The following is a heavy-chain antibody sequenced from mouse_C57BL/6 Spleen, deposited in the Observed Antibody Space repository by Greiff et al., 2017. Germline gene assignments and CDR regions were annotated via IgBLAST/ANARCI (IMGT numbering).Heavy chain of an antibody. Sequence: DVKLQESGPGLVKPSQSLSLTCSVTGYSITSGYYWNWIRQFPGNKLEWMGYISYDGSNNYNPSLKNRISITRDTSKNQFFLKLNSVTTEDTATYYCARGRTVVATDYAMDYWGQGTSVTVSS. CDR3: ARGRTVVATDYAMDY. J-gene: IGHJ4*01. D-gene: IGHD1-1*01. V-gene: IGHV3-6*01. CDR1: GYSITSGYY. CDR2: ISYDGSN.